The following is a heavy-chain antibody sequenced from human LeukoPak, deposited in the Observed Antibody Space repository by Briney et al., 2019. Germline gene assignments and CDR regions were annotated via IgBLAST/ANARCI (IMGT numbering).Heavy chain of an antibody. CDR3: ARSASGSYWNFHH. CDR2: INPQSGGT. D-gene: IGHD1-26*01. J-gene: IGHJ1*01. CDR1: GYTFTGYY. V-gene: IGHV1-2*02. Sequence: ASVKVSCKASGYTFTGYYIHWVRQAPGQGLEYMGWINPQSGGTNNAQKFQGRVTMTRGTSISTAYMDLSRLRSDDTAVYYCARSASGSYWNFHHWGQGTLVTVSS.